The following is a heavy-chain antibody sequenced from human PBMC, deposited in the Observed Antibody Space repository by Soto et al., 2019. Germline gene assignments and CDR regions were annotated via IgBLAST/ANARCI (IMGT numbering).Heavy chain of an antibody. Sequence: GGSLRLSCVASGFTFSHYWMHWVRQVPGKGLEWLSRIDDDGDSISYVDSVKGRFAIPRDNEKNTLFLEMNTLRDEDTAVYYCARGLGHRPTRGIDFHYGMDVWGRGTTVTVSS. J-gene: IGHJ6*02. CDR1: GFTFSHYW. V-gene: IGHV3-74*01. CDR3: ARGLGHRPTRGIDFHYGMDV. D-gene: IGHD2-2*01. CDR2: IDDDGDSI.